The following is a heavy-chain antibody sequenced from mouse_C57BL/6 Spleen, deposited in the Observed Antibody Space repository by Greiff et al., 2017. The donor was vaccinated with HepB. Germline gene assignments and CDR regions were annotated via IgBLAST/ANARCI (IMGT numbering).Heavy chain of an antibody. D-gene: IGHD1-1*01. CDR2: ISYDGIN. Sequence: ESGPGLVKPSQSLSLTCSVTGYSITSGYYWNWIRQFPGNKLEWMGYISYDGINNYNPSLKNRISITRDTSKNQFFLKLNSVTTEDTATYYCAREGSITTVVGGDFDYWGQGTTLTVSS. J-gene: IGHJ2*01. V-gene: IGHV3-6*01. CDR3: AREGSITTVVGGDFDY. CDR1: GYSITSGYY.